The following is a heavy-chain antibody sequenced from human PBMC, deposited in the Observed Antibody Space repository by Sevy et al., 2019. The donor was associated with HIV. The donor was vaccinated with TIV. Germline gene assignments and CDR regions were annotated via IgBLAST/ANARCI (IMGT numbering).Heavy chain of an antibody. CDR3: ASPYSGGWSGAFDI. Sequence: SETLSLTCTVSGGSIRTYLWTWIRQPPGKGLEYIGNIFYGGSANYNPSLKSRVTISVGTSTNQLSLRLSSVTAADTAVYSCASPYSGGWSGAFDIWGQGTMVTVSS. V-gene: IGHV4-59*01. CDR1: GGSIRTYL. J-gene: IGHJ3*02. D-gene: IGHD6-19*01. CDR2: IFYGGSA.